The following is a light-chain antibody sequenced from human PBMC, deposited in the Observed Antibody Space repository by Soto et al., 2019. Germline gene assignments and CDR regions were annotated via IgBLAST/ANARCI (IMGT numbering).Light chain of an antibody. V-gene: IGKV3-20*01. CDR2: GTS. CDR1: QTVSSNN. CDR3: QQYGSSPFT. J-gene: IGKJ3*01. Sequence: DIVLTQSPGTLSLSPGERATLSCRASQTVSSNNLAWYQQKRGQAPRLLIYGTSSRAAAIPDRFRGSGSGTDFTLIISSLAPADFAVYYCQQYGSSPFTFGPGTAVDIK.